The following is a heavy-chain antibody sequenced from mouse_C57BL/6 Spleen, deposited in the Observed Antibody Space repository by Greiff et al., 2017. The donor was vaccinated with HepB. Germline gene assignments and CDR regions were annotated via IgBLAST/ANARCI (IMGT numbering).Heavy chain of an antibody. CDR2: IYPRSGNT. J-gene: IGHJ2*01. V-gene: IGHV1-81*01. CDR3: AREDWEDYFDY. Sequence: QVQLKESGAELARPGASVKLSCKASGYTFTSYGISWVKQRTGQGLEWIGEIYPRSGNTYYNEKFKGKATLTADKSSSTAYMELRSLTSEDSAVYFCAREDWEDYFDYWGQGTTLTVSS. CDR1: GYTFTSYG. D-gene: IGHD4-1*01.